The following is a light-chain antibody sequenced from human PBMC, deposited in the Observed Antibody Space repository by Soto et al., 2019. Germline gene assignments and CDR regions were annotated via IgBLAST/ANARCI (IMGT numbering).Light chain of an antibody. Sequence: DIQMTQSPSSLSASVGDRVTITCRASQGISTYVNWFQQKPGEAPKLLVYDASSLETVVSSRFSGRGFGTDFSFTINSLQPEDIATYYCQQFDSLPYTFGQGTKLAI. J-gene: IGKJ2*01. CDR3: QQFDSLPYT. CDR2: DAS. V-gene: IGKV1-33*01. CDR1: QGISTY.